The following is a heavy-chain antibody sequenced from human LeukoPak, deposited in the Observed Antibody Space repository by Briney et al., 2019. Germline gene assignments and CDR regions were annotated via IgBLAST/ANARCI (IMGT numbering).Heavy chain of an antibody. CDR3: ARHYDYYFDY. V-gene: IGHV4-39*01. J-gene: IGHJ4*02. CDR1: GGSISSSSYY. D-gene: IGHD3-3*01. CDR2: IYYSGST. Sequence: SETLSLTCTVSGGSISSSSYYWGWIRQPPGKGLKWIGSIYYSGSTYYNPSLKSRVTISVDTSKNQFSLKLSSVTAADTAVYYCARHYDYYFDYWGQGTPVTVSS.